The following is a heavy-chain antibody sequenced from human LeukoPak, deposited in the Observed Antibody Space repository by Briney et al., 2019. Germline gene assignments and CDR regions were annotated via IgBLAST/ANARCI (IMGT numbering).Heavy chain of an antibody. D-gene: IGHD4-11*01. V-gene: IGHV3-21*01. J-gene: IGHJ4*02. CDR1: GFTFSSYN. CDR2: ISSSSIYI. CDR3: ARGHSNYGDYFDS. Sequence: GGSLRLSCVASGFTFSSYNMNWVRQAPGKGLEWVSSISSSSIYIYYADSVKGRFTISRDNAKSSLSLQMNSLRAEDTAVYYCARGHSNYGDYFDSWGQGTVVTVSS.